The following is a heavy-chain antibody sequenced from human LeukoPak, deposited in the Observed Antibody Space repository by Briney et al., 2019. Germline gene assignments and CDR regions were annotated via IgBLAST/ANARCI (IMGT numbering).Heavy chain of an antibody. CDR1: GFSLSTSGVS. CDR2: IYWNDEK. D-gene: IGHD5/OR15-5a*01. J-gene: IGHJ6*02. CDR3: AHTSSTYSYYYGMDV. V-gene: IGHV2-5*01. Sequence: ESGPTLVKPPQTLTLTCTFSGFSLSTSGVSVGWIRQSPGKALEWLALIYWNDEKPYSPSLKSRLTITKDTSKNQVVLTMTNMDPVDTATYYCAHTSSTYSYYYGMDVWGQGTPVTVSS.